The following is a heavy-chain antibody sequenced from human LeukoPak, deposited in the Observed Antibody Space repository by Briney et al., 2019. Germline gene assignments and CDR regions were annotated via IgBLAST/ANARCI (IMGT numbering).Heavy chain of an antibody. V-gene: IGHV3-30-3*02. CDR2: ISYDGSNK. D-gene: IGHD5-18*01. J-gene: IGHJ4*02. CDR1: GFTFSSYA. CDR3: ANVDTAVVKGYYFDY. Sequence: GGSLRLSCAASGFTFSSYAMRWVRQAPGKGLEWVAVISYDGSNKYYADSVKGRFTISRDNSKNTLYLQMNSLRAEDTAVYYCANVDTAVVKGYYFDYWGQGTLVTVSS.